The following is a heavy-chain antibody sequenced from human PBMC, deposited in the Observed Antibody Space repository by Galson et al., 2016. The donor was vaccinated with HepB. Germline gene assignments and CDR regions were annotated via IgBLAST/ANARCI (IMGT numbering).Heavy chain of an antibody. CDR2: IYLNGST. J-gene: IGHJ6*03. V-gene: IGHV4-39*01. Sequence: TLSLTCSVSGDSITIAGFFWGWVRQYPGKGLEWIGGIYLNGSTNLNPSLRSRVILSVDTSKNQFSLKLTSVTAADTAVYYRLRQEGGTTYYYYYMDVWGKGATVTVSS. D-gene: IGHD1-7*01. CDR3: LRQEGGTTYYYYYMDV. CDR1: GDSITIAGFF.